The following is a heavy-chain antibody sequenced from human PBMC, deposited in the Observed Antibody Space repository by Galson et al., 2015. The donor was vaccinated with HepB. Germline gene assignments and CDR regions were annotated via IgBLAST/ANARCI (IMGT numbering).Heavy chain of an antibody. J-gene: IGHJ5*02. CDR3: ARDIGRWELNWFDP. Sequence: SVKVSCKASGYTFTSYGISWVRQAPGQGLEWMGWISAYNGNTKYSQKFQGRVTITRDTSASTAYMELSSLRSEDTAVYYCARDIGRWELNWFDPWGQGALVTVSS. CDR1: GYTFTSYG. D-gene: IGHD1-26*01. CDR2: ISAYNGNT. V-gene: IGHV1-18*04.